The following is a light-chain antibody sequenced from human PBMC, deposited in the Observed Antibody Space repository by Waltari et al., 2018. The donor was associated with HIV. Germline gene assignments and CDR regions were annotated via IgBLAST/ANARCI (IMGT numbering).Light chain of an antibody. J-gene: IGKJ1*01. V-gene: IGKV4-1*01. CDR2: WAS. CDR3: QQYYSTPQT. Sequence: DIVMTQSPDSLAVSLGERATINCKSSQSVLYSSNNKNYLAWYQQKPGQPPKLLSYWASAQESVVPDRFSGSGSGTDFTLTISSLQAEDVAVYYCQQYYSTPQTFGQGTKVEIK. CDR1: QSVLYSSNNKNY.